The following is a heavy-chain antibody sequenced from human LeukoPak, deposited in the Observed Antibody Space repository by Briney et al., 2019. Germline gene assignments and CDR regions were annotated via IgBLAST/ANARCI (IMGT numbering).Heavy chain of an antibody. CDR3: ARGTSIAARRPYYYYYMDV. D-gene: IGHD6-6*01. V-gene: IGHV4-34*01. J-gene: IGHJ6*03. Sequence: SETLSLTCAVYGGSFSGYYWSWIRQPPGKGLEWIGEINHSGSTNYNPSLKSRVTISVDTSKNQFSLKLSSVTAPDTAVYYCARGTSIAARRPYYYYYMDVWGKGTTVTVSS. CDR1: GGSFSGYY. CDR2: INHSGST.